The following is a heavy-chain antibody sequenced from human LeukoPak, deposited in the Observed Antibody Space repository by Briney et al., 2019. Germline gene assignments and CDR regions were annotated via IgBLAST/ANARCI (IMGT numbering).Heavy chain of an antibody. Sequence: SETLSLTCGFYGGSLSGYCWSWIRQPPGKGLEWIGEINHSGSTNYNPSLKSRVTISVDTSKNQFSLKLSSVTAADTAVYYCAXGWXXXTPMGRVAGTSSRRGRYFDSWGQGTLVTVSS. CDR3: AXGWXXXTPMGRVAGTSSRRGRYFDS. CDR2: INHSGST. V-gene: IGHV4-34*01. CDR1: GGSLSGYC. J-gene: IGHJ4*02. D-gene: IGHD6-19*01.